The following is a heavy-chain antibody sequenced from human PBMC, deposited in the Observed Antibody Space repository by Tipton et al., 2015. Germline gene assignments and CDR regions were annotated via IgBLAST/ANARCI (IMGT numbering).Heavy chain of an antibody. CDR2: IVPVFKTT. J-gene: IGHJ3*02. V-gene: IGHV1-69*01. D-gene: IGHD2/OR15-2a*01. CDR1: GTTFTNYA. Sequence: QLVQSGPEVKKPGSSVKVSCKAAGTTFTNYAISWVRQVPGEGLEWMGGIVPVFKTTNYAQKFQGRATFTADESTTTAYMELHSLMSGDTAVYYCAGVDCYSRTDYCDAFDIWGQGTMVTVSS. CDR3: AGVDCYSRTDYCDAFDI.